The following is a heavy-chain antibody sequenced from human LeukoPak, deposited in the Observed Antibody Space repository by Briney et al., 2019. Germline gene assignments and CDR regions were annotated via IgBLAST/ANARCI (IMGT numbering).Heavy chain of an antibody. CDR3: TRDLSMGNTVLDY. CDR1: GFTFSTYW. Sequence: GGSLRLSCVASGFTFSTYWMNWVRQAPGKGLEWVATIKEDGSDKFYVDSVKGRFTISRDNAKNSLYLQMNSLRAEDTAVYYCTRDLSMGNTVLDYWGQGILVTVSS. D-gene: IGHD4/OR15-4a*01. CDR2: IKEDGSDK. V-gene: IGHV3-7*01. J-gene: IGHJ4*02.